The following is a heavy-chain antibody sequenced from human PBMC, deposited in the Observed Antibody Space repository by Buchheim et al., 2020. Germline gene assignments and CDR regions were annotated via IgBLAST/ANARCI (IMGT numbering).Heavy chain of an antibody. Sequence: QVQLVQSGAEVKKPGASVKVSCKASGYTFTSYYMHWVRQAPGQGLEWMGIINPSGGSTSYAQKFQGRVTMTRDTSTSTVYMELSSLRSEDTAVYYCARYVAQVVVTAIPSPLYYFDYWGQGTL. J-gene: IGHJ4*02. D-gene: IGHD2-21*02. CDR3: ARYVAQVVVTAIPSPLYYFDY. CDR2: INPSGGST. CDR1: GYTFTSYY. V-gene: IGHV1-46*01.